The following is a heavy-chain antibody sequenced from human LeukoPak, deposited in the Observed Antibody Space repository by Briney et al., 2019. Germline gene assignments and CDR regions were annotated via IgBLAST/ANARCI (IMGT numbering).Heavy chain of an antibody. CDR2: IYDSGST. CDR3: ARGGSYYYGSGSRTGTFDY. Sequence: PSETLSLTCTVSGGSISSYYWSWIRQPAGKGLEWIGRIYDSGSTNYNPSLKSRVTMSVDTSKNQFSLKLSSVTAADTAVYYCARGGSYYYGSGSRTGTFDYWGQGTLVTVSS. D-gene: IGHD3-10*01. V-gene: IGHV4-4*07. J-gene: IGHJ4*02. CDR1: GGSISSYY.